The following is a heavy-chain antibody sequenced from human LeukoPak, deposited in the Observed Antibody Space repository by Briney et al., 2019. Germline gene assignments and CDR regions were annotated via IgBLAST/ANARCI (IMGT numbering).Heavy chain of an antibody. V-gene: IGHV1-18*01. CDR3: ARADYDFWCGYPLYYFDY. D-gene: IGHD3-3*01. CDR1: GYTFTSYG. Sequence: ASVKVSCKASGYTFTSYGISWVRQAPGQGLEWMGWISAYNGNTNYAQKLQGRVTMTTDTSTSTAYMELRSLRSDDTAVYYCARADYDFWCGYPLYYFDYWGQGTLVTVSS. J-gene: IGHJ4*02. CDR2: ISAYNGNT.